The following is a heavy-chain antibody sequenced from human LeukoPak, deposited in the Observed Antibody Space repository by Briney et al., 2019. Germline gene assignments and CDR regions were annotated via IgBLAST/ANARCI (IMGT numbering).Heavy chain of an antibody. J-gene: IGHJ3*02. D-gene: IGHD2-8*02. Sequence: GGSLRLSCAASGFTFSSYGMHWVRQAPGKGLEWVAVIWYDGSNKYYADSVKGRFTISRDNSKNTLYLQMNSLRAEDTAVYYCARALKLRVVPDAFDIWGQGTMVTVSS. V-gene: IGHV3-33*01. CDR2: IWYDGSNK. CDR3: ARALKLRVVPDAFDI. CDR1: GFTFSSYG.